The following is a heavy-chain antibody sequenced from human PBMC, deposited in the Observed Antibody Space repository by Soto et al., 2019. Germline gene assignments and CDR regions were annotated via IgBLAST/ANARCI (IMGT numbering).Heavy chain of an antibody. CDR1: GYTFTSYG. V-gene: IGHV1-18*01. Sequence: GASVKVSFKGLGYTFTSYGISWVRQAPGQGLEWMGWIRPNDGHTNYAQKFQDRVTMTRDTSTTTVYMDLRSLGSDDTAVYYCAIIGSGDYSDFDPWGQGTLVTVSS. D-gene: IGHD4-4*01. CDR3: AIIGSGDYSDFDP. J-gene: IGHJ5*02. CDR2: IRPNDGHT.